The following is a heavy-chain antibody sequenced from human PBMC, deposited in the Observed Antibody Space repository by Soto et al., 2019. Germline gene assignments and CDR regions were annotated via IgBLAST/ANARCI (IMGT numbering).Heavy chain of an antibody. CDR3: AREGVVVTAIYYYYYGMDV. D-gene: IGHD2-21*02. J-gene: IGHJ6*02. Sequence: PGGFLRLSCAASGFTVSSNYMSWVRQAPGKGLEWVSVIYSGGSTYYADSVKGRFTISRDNSKNTLYLQMNSLRAEDTAVYYCAREGVVVTAIYYYYYGMDVWGQGTTVTVSS. CDR2: IYSGGST. CDR1: GFTVSSNY. V-gene: IGHV3-53*01.